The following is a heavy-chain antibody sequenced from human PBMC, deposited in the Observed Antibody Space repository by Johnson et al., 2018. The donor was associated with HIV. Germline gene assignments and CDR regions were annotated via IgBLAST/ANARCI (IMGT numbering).Heavy chain of an antibody. CDR1: GFTFSSYA. CDR3: ARLGIAAARGAFDI. CDR2: IRYDGSNK. D-gene: IGHD6-13*01. J-gene: IGHJ3*02. V-gene: IGHV3-30*02. Sequence: QVQLVESGGGVVQPGRSLRLSCAASGFTFSSYAMHWVRQAPGKGLEWVAFIRYDGSNKYYADSVKGRFTISRDNSKNTLYLQMNSLRAEDTAVYYCARLGIAAARGAFDIWGQGTMVTVSS.